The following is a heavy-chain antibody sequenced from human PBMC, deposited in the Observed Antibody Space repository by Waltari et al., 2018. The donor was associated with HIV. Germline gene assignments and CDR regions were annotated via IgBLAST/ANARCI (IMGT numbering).Heavy chain of an antibody. V-gene: IGHV4-39*01. CDR1: GGPLNSSRSY. CDR3: ARRPNYYDSSGYYDC. CDR2: IYYSGST. Sequence: QLQLQESAPGLVKPSETLSLTCTVSGGPLNSSRSYCGWLRQPPGKGLEWIGSIYYSGSTYYNPSLKSRVTISVDTSKNQFSLKLSSVTAADTAVYYCARRPNYYDSSGYYDCWGQGTLVTVSS. D-gene: IGHD3-22*01. J-gene: IGHJ4*02.